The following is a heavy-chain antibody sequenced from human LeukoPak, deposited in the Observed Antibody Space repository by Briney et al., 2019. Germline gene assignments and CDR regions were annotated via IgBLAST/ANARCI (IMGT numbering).Heavy chain of an antibody. CDR1: GYTFTGYY. D-gene: IGHD3-22*01. CDR2: INPNSGGT. J-gene: IGHJ3*02. V-gene: IGHV1-2*02. CDR3: ARGPWYCYDSSGYSPDDAFDI. Sequence: ASVKVSCKASGYTFTGYYMHWVRQAPGQGLEWMGWINPNSGGTNYAQKFQGRVTMTRDTSISTAYMELSRLRSDDTAVYYCARGPWYCYDSSGYSPDDAFDIWGQGTMVTVSS.